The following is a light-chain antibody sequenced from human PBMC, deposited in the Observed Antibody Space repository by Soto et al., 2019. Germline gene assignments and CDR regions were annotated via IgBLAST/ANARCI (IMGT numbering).Light chain of an antibody. J-gene: IGKJ4*01. V-gene: IGKV3-20*01. Sequence: EIVLTQSPGTLSLSPGERATLSCRASQSVSSSYLAWYQQKPGQAPRLLIYAASSRATGIPDRFSGSGSGTDFTLTISRREPEDFAVYYCQQYGSSPALTFGGGTKVEIK. CDR3: QQYGSSPALT. CDR2: AAS. CDR1: QSVSSSY.